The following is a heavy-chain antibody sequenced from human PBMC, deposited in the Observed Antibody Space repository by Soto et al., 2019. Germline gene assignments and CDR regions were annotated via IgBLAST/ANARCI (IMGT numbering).Heavy chain of an antibody. CDR3: ARFKGCSGGSCYSYFDY. CDR2: ISYDGSNK. Sequence: QVQLVESGGGVVQPGRSLRLSCAASGFTFSSYAMNWVRQAPGKGLEWVAVISYDGSNKYYADSVKGRFTISRDNSKNTLYLQMNSLRAEDTAVYYCARFKGCSGGSCYSYFDYWGQGTLVTVSS. J-gene: IGHJ4*02. CDR1: GFTFSSYA. D-gene: IGHD2-15*01. V-gene: IGHV3-30-3*01.